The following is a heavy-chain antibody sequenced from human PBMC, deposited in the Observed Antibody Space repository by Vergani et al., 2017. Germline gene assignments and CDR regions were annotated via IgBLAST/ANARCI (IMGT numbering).Heavy chain of an antibody. V-gene: IGHV4-34*11. CDR2: IYYSGST. CDR3: ARYGATHLFDY. J-gene: IGHJ4*02. CDR1: GGSFSGYY. D-gene: IGHD5-12*01. Sequence: QVQLQQWGAGLLKPSETLSLTCAVYGGSFSGYYWSWIRQPPGKGLEWIGYIYYSGSTNYNPSLKSRVTISVDTSKNQFSLKLSSVTAADTAVYYCARYGATHLFDYWGQGTLVTVSS.